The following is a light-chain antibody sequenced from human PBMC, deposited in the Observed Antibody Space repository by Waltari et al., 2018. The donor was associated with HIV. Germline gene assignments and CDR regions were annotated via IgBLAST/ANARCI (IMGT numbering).Light chain of an antibody. Sequence: SALTPPAPVSGSPGQSITLSFTGTRSDVGDYDLVSWYQHLPGKAPKLMIYEVSKRPSGVSNRFSGSKSGHTASLTISGIQTEDEAHYYCTSYTSTATVVFGGGTKLTVL. V-gene: IGLV2-14*02. CDR1: RSDVGDYDL. J-gene: IGLJ2*01. CDR3: TSYTSTATVV. CDR2: EVS.